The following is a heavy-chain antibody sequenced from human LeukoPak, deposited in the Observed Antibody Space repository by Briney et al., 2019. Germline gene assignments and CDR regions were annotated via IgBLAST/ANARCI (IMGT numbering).Heavy chain of an antibody. Sequence: ASVKVSFKASGYTFTVYSINWLRQAPGQGLEWMGWITTSTGKPTYAQGFTGRFVFSLDTSVGTTYLHINSLKAEDTAVYYCARDASMINFDYWGQGSLVTVSS. J-gene: IGHJ4*02. CDR2: ITTSTGKP. D-gene: IGHD3-16*01. CDR3: ARDASMINFDY. V-gene: IGHV7-4-1*02. CDR1: GYTFTVYS.